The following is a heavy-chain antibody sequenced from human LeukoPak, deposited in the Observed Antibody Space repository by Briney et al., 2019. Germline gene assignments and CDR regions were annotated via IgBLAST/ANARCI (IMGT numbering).Heavy chain of an antibody. CDR1: GFTFGNYE. V-gene: IGHV3-23*01. CDR3: AKDDDWGRYKH. D-gene: IGHD3-16*01. CDR2: ISPSGGIT. Sequence: GGSLRLSCTASGFTFGNYEMNWVRQAPGKGLEWVSGISPSGGITYYTDSVKGRFTISRDNSKNTQSLQMNSLRAEDTAVYYCAKDDDWGRYKHWGQGTLVTVSS. J-gene: IGHJ1*01.